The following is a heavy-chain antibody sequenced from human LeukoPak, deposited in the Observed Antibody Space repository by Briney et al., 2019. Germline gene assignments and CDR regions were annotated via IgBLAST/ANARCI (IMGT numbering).Heavy chain of an antibody. CDR1: GFTFDDYA. D-gene: IGHD5-24*01. Sequence: PGGSLRLSCAASGFTFDDYAMHWVRQAPGKGLEWVSGISWNSGSTGYADSVEGRFTISRDNAKNSLYLQMNSLRAEDTALYYCARGRRWLPESAFDIWGQGTMVTVSS. V-gene: IGHV3-20*04. CDR3: ARGRRWLPESAFDI. CDR2: ISWNSGST. J-gene: IGHJ3*02.